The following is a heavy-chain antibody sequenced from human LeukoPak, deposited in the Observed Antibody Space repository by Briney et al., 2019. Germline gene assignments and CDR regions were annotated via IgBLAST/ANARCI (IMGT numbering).Heavy chain of an antibody. V-gene: IGHV4-4*07. CDR3: ARRRQTGGDNGLHNWFDP. CDR1: GGSISSYY. CDR2: IYYSGST. Sequence: SETLSLTCTVSGGSISSYYWSWIRQPAGKGLEWIGRIYYSGSTNYNPSLRSRVTMSVDTSKNHFSLRLTSVTAADTAVYYCARRRQTGGDNGLHNWFDPWGQGILVTVSS. D-gene: IGHD2-21*01. J-gene: IGHJ5*02.